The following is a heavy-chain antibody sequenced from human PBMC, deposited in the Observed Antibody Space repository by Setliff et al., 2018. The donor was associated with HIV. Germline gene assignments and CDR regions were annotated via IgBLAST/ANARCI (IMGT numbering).Heavy chain of an antibody. CDR2: INHSGRT. V-gene: IGHV4-34*01. CDR3: ARLGALLTIFGDHLRAFDI. J-gene: IGHJ3*02. Sequence: PSETLSLTCAVYGGSFTNYFWSWIRQSPGKGLEWIGEINHSGRTKYNPSLKSRVTMSVDTSKNQFSLNLTSVTAADTAIYYCARLGALLTIFGDHLRAFDIWGQGTLVTVSS. CDR1: GGSFTNYF. D-gene: IGHD3-3*01.